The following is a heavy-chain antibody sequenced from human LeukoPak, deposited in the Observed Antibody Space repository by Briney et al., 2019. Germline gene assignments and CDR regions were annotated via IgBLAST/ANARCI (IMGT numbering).Heavy chain of an antibody. CDR3: AKDEAAAGVDFDY. J-gene: IGHJ4*02. V-gene: IGHV3-53*01. D-gene: IGHD6-13*01. CDR2: IYSGGST. Sequence: PGGALRLSCAASGFTVSSNYMSWAPQAPGKGLEGVSVIYSGGSTYYADSVKDRFTISRDNSKNMLYLQMNSLRAEDTAVYYCAKDEAAAGVDFDYWGQGTLVTVYS. CDR1: GFTVSSNY.